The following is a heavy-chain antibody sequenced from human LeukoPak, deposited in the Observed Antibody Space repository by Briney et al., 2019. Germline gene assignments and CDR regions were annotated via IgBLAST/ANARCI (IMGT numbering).Heavy chain of an antibody. Sequence: GGSLRLSCAASGFTFSSYSMNWVRQAPGKGLEWVSSISSSSSYIYYADSVKGRFTIPRDNAKNSLYLQMNSLRAEDTAVYYCARDSYGSGSYMVDYWGQGTLVAVSS. CDR2: ISSSSSYI. V-gene: IGHV3-21*01. J-gene: IGHJ4*02. D-gene: IGHD3-10*01. CDR3: ARDSYGSGSYMVDY. CDR1: GFTFSSYS.